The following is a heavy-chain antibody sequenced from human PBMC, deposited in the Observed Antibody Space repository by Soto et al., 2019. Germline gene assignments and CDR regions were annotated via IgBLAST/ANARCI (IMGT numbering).Heavy chain of an antibody. CDR1: GFTFSSYG. J-gene: IGHJ6*02. CDR3: ARTDPFYYYYGMDV. CDR2: IWYDGSNK. V-gene: IGHV3-33*01. Sequence: QVQLVESGGGVVQPGRSLRLSCAASGFTFSSYGMHWVRQAPGKGLEWVAVIWYDGSNKYYADSVKGRFTISRDNSKNTLDLQMNILRAEDTAVYYCARTDPFYYYYGMDVWGQGTTVTVSS.